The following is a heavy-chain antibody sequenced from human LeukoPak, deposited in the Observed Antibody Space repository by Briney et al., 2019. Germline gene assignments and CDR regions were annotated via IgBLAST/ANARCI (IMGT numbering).Heavy chain of an antibody. Sequence: GGSLRLSCAASGFTFSSYAMSWVRQAPGKGLEWVSAISGSGGSTYYADSVKGRFTISRDNSENTLYLQMNSLRAEDTAVYYCAKAAIFGVVIIEEVYMDVWGKGTTVTVSS. CDR2: ISGSGGST. CDR3: AKAAIFGVVIIEEVYMDV. D-gene: IGHD3-3*01. CDR1: GFTFSSYA. V-gene: IGHV3-23*01. J-gene: IGHJ6*03.